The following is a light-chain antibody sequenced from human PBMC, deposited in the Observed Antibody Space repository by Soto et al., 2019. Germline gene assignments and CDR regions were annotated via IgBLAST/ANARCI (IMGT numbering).Light chain of an antibody. Sequence: VIWMTQSPSLLSASTGDRVTLSCRVSQGISSYLAWYQKKPGKAPELLIYAASTLQSGVPSRFSGSGSGTDLTLTISCLQSEDFATYYCQQYYSFPTWTFGQGTKVDI. CDR3: QQYYSFPTWT. CDR1: QGISSY. J-gene: IGKJ1*01. V-gene: IGKV1D-8*01. CDR2: AAS.